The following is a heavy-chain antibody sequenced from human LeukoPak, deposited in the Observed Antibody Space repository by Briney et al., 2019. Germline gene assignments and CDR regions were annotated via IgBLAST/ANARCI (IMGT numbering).Heavy chain of an antibody. D-gene: IGHD4-23*01. Sequence: SETLSLTCTVSGGFISSYYWSWIRQPPGKGLEWIGYIYYTGSPKYNPSLKSRVTMSLDTSRDQFSLKLTSVTAADTAVYYCARNSVGSGGHLDYWGQGTLVTVSS. CDR2: IYYTGSP. CDR3: ARNSVGSGGHLDY. V-gene: IGHV4-59*12. J-gene: IGHJ4*02. CDR1: GGFISSYY.